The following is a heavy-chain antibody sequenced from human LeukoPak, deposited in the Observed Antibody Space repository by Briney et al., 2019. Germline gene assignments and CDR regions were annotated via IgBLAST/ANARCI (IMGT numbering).Heavy chain of an antibody. Sequence: PSETLSLTCTVSGGSISSSTYYWGWIRQPPGKGLEWIGSIYYSGSTYYNPSLKSRVTISVDTSKNHFSLKLSSVTAADTAVYYCARPNHSSSSLDYWGQGTLVTVSS. CDR2: IYYSGST. V-gene: IGHV4-39*02. D-gene: IGHD6-6*01. CDR1: GGSISSSTYY. J-gene: IGHJ4*02. CDR3: ARPNHSSSSLDY.